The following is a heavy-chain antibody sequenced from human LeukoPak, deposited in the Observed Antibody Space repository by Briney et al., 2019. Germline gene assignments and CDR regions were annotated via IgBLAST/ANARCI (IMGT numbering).Heavy chain of an antibody. D-gene: IGHD2-15*01. CDR2: IIPIFGTA. Sequence: SVKVSCKASGGTFSSYAISWVRQALGQGLEWMGGIIPIFGTANYAQKFQGRVTITADESTSTAYMELSSLRSEDTAVYYCARARYCSGGSCPFYYYYGMDVWGQGTTVTVSS. CDR3: ARARYCSGGSCPFYYYYGMDV. CDR1: GGTFSSYA. J-gene: IGHJ6*02. V-gene: IGHV1-69*01.